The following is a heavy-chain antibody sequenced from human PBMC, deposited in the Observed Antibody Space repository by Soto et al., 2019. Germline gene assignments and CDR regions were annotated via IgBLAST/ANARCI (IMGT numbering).Heavy chain of an antibody. CDR3: ARDPRPVAAAVQGSLNWFDP. D-gene: IGHD6-13*01. CDR1: GFTFSSYW. Sequence: GGSLRLSCAASGFTFSSYWMHWVRQAPGKGLVWVSRINSDGSSTSYADSVKGRFTISRDNAKNTLYLQMNSLRAEDTAVYYCARDPRPVAAAVQGSLNWFDPWGQGTLVTVSS. J-gene: IGHJ5*02. V-gene: IGHV3-74*01. CDR2: INSDGSST.